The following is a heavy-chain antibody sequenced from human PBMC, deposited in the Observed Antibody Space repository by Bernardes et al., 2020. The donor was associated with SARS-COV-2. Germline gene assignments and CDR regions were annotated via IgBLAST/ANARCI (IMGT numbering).Heavy chain of an antibody. CDR2: IRSKAYGGTT. J-gene: IGHJ4*02. CDR1: GFTFGDYA. D-gene: IGHD6-13*01. Sequence: GGSLRLSCTTFGFTFGDYAMSWFRQAPGKGLEWVGFIRSKAYGGTTEDAASVKGRFTISRDDSRSIAYLQMDSLKTEDTAVYYCIRGSSGWYEGIDYWGQGTLVTVSS. CDR3: IRGSSGWYEGIDY. V-gene: IGHV3-49*03.